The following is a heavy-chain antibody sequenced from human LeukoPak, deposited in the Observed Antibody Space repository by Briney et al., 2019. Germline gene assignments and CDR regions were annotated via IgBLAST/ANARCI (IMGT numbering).Heavy chain of an antibody. V-gene: IGHV4-34*01. CDR1: GGSFSGYY. D-gene: IGHD6-19*01. CDR3: ARDKVNSSGWYYYPYFDY. J-gene: IGHJ4*02. CDR2: INHSGST. Sequence: SETLSLTCAVYGGSFSGYYWSWIRQPPGKGLEWIGEINHSGSTNYNPSLKSRVTISVDTSKNQFSLKLSSVTAADTAVYYCARDKVNSSGWYYYPYFDYWGQGTLVTVSS.